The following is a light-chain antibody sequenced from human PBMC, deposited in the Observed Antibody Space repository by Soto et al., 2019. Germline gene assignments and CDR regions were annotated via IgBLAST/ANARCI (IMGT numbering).Light chain of an antibody. CDR3: SSYAGSNNFVV. CDR2: EVT. V-gene: IGLV2-8*01. Sequence: QSALTQPPSASGSPGQSVTISCTGTSSDVAVYNYVSWYQQHPGKAPKLMIYEVTKRPSGVPDRFSGSKSGNTASLTVSGLQAEDEADYYCSSYAGSNNFVVFGGGTQLTVL. J-gene: IGLJ2*01. CDR1: SSDVAVYNY.